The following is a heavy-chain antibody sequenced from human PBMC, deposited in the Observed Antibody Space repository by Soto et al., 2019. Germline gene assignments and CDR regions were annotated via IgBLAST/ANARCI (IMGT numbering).Heavy chain of an antibody. CDR2: IYWDDVK. J-gene: IGHJ4*02. CDR1: GFSLSTGGVG. D-gene: IGHD4-17*01. Sequence: QITLKGSGPTLVKPTQTLTLTCTLSGFSLSTGGVGVGWIRQSPGKALEWLAVIYWDDVKHYSPSLERRLTITKDTSESEVVLTMTNMDPVDTATYYCARKGSGDYALDYWGQGILVTVSS. V-gene: IGHV2-5*02. CDR3: ARKGSGDYALDY.